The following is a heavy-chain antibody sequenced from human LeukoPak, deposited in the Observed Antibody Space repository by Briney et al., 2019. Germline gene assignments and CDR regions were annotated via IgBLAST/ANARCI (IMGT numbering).Heavy chain of an antibody. V-gene: IGHV4-34*01. D-gene: IGHD2-21*01. CDR1: GGSFSGYY. CDR2: INHSGST. Sequence: PSETLSLTCAVYGGSFSGYYWSWIRQPPGKGLEWIGEINHSGSTNYNPSLKSRVTISVDTSKNQFSLKLSSVTAADTAVYYCARLYCGGDCYDYFDYWGQATLVTVSS. J-gene: IGHJ4*02. CDR3: ARLYCGGDCYDYFDY.